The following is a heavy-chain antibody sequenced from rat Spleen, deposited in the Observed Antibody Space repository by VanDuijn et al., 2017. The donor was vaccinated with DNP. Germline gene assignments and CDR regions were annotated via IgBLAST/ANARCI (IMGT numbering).Heavy chain of an antibody. V-gene: IGHV5-7*01. Sequence: EVQLVESGGGLVQPGGSLKLSCAASGFTFSDYNMAWVRQAPKKGLEWVATIIYDGSRTYYGDSVKGRFSISRDDAQSTLYLQMDSLRSEDTATYYCTRGSSLPGYLDYWGQGVLVTVSS. J-gene: IGHJ2*01. CDR1: GFTFSDYN. D-gene: IGHD1-4*01. CDR3: TRGSSLPGYLDY. CDR2: IIYDGSRT.